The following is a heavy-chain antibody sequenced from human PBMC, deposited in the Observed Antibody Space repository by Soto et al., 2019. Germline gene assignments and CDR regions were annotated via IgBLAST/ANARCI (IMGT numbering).Heavy chain of an antibody. CDR2: IYYSGST. D-gene: IGHD3-22*01. CDR3: ARGPRRYYDSSGYYFDY. Sequence: PSETLSLTCTVSGGSISSYYWSWIRQPPGKGLEWIGYIYYSGSTNYNPSLKSRVTISVDTSKNQFSLKLSSVTAADSAVYYCARGPRRYYDSSGYYFDYWGQGTLVTVSS. V-gene: IGHV4-59*01. J-gene: IGHJ4*02. CDR1: GGSISSYY.